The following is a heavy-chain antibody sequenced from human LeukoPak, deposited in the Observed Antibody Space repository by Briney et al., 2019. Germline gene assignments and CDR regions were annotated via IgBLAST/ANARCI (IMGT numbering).Heavy chain of an antibody. V-gene: IGHV3-9*01. J-gene: IGHJ4*02. CDR2: ISWNSAGI. Sequence: GGSLRLSCAASGFTFDNSAMHWVRQAPGKGLEWVSGISWNSAGIHYADSVKGRFTISRDNAKNSLYLQMNSLRDEDTAVYYCARDLGSSGYYIDYWGQGTLVTVSS. CDR1: GFTFDNSA. D-gene: IGHD3-22*01. CDR3: ARDLGSSGYYIDY.